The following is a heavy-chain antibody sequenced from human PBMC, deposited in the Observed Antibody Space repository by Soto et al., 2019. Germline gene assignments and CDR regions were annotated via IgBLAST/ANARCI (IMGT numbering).Heavy chain of an antibody. D-gene: IGHD6-13*01. CDR2: ISSSSSYI. CDR3: ARLIQQQLIYYYYYYMDV. V-gene: IGHV3-21*01. Sequence: GSLRLSCAASGFXSSSYSMNWVRQAPGKGLEWVSSISSSSSYIYYADSVKGRFTISRDNAKNSLYLQMNSLRAEDTAVYYCARLIQQQLIYYYYYYMDVWGKGTTVTVSS. J-gene: IGHJ6*03. CDR1: GFXSSSYS.